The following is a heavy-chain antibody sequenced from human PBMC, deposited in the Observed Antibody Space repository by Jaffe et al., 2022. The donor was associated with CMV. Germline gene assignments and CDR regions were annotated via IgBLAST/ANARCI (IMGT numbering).Heavy chain of an antibody. J-gene: IGHJ6*03. Sequence: EVQLVESGGGLVQPGGSLKLSCAASGFTFSGSAMHWVRQASGKGLEWVGRIRSKANSYATAYAASVKGRFTISRDDSKNTAYLQMNSLKTEDTAVYYCTRGGYSNEDYYYYYYMDVWGKGTTVTVSS. D-gene: IGHD4-4*01. CDR3: TRGGYSNEDYYYYYYMDV. CDR2: IRSKANSYAT. CDR1: GFTFSGSA. V-gene: IGHV3-73*01.